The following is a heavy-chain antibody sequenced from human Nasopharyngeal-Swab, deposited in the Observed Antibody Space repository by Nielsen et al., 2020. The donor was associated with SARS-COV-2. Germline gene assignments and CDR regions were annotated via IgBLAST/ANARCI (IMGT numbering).Heavy chain of an antibody. D-gene: IGHD2-2*01. Sequence: GSLRLSCTVSGCSISNSCWSWIRQSPGKGLEWIVYIYYSGNSNYNPSLKSRVTISRDTTRNQFSLKLNSVTAADTAVYYCARHEPPSTGSLTNFDYWGQGTLVTVSS. CDR1: GCSISNSC. CDR2: IYYSGNS. V-gene: IGHV4-59*08. CDR3: ARHEPPSTGSLTNFDY. J-gene: IGHJ4*02.